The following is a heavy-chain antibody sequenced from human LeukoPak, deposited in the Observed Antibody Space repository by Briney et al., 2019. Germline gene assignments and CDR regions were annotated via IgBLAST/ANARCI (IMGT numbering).Heavy chain of an antibody. Sequence: PGGSLRLSCVASEFIFSSYAMSWVRQAPGKGLEWVSSISESGGNTNYADSVKGRFTISRDNSKNTLYLQMNSLRAEDTAVYYCAKRGRSSSWYYFDYWGQGTLVIVSS. CDR2: ISESGGNT. V-gene: IGHV3-23*01. J-gene: IGHJ4*02. CDR3: AKRGRSSSWYYFDY. CDR1: EFIFSSYA. D-gene: IGHD6-13*01.